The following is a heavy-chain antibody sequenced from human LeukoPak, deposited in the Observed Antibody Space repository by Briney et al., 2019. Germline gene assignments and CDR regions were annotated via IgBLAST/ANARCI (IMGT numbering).Heavy chain of an antibody. D-gene: IGHD1/OR15-1a*01. CDR1: GYSFTTYW. CDR2: IFPGDSDT. CDR3: ATSESQTRFDY. Sequence: GESLKISCKGSGYSFTTYWIGWVRQMPGKGMEWIGIIFPGDSDTTYSPSLQGQVTISADKSINTAYLQWSSLRASDTAMYYCATSESQTRFDYWGQGTPVTVSS. V-gene: IGHV5-51*01. J-gene: IGHJ4*02.